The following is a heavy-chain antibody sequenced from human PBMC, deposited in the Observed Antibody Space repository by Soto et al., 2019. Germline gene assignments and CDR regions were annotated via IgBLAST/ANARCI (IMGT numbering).Heavy chain of an antibody. J-gene: IGHJ4*02. V-gene: IGHV1-18*01. Sequence: QVQLVQSGAEVKKPGASVKVSCKASGYTFTSYGISWVRQAPGQGLEWMGWISAYNGNTKYAQKLQGRVTMTTDTPTSTAYMEVRSLRSDDTAVYYRARDLAVGLVDYWGQGTLVTVSS. D-gene: IGHD6-19*01. CDR3: ARDLAVGLVDY. CDR1: GYTFTSYG. CDR2: ISAYNGNT.